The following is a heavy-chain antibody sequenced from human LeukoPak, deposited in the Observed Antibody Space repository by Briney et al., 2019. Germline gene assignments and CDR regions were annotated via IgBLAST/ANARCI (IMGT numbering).Heavy chain of an antibody. CDR3: ARVPSDYYDSSGYYLDDEFDY. CDR2: INPNNGGT. CDR1: GYTFTGYY. D-gene: IGHD3-22*01. Sequence: ASVKVSCTASGYTFTGYYMYWVRQAPGQGLEWMGWINPNNGGTNYAQKFQGRVTMTRDTSISTAYMELSRLRSDDTAVYYCARVPSDYYDSSGYYLDDEFDYWGQGTLVTVSS. J-gene: IGHJ4*02. V-gene: IGHV1-2*02.